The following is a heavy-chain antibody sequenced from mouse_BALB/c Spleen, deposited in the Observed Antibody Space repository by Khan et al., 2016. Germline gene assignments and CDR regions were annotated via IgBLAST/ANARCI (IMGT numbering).Heavy chain of an antibody. V-gene: IGHV1S81*02. Sequence: QVQLQQSGAELVKPGASVKLSCKASGYTFTSYYMYWVKQRPGQGLEWIGEINPSNGGTNFNEKFKSKATLTIDKSSSTAYMQLSSLTSEDSAVYYCTRKGYRYGAMDYWGQGTSVTVSS. J-gene: IGHJ4*01. CDR2: INPSNGGT. CDR1: GYTFTSYY. CDR3: TRKGYRYGAMDY. D-gene: IGHD2-14*01.